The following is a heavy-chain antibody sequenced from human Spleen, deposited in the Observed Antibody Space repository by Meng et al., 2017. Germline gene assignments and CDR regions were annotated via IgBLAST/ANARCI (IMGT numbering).Heavy chain of an antibody. D-gene: IGHD3-22*01. V-gene: IGHV1-2*06. CDR3: ARVGYYYDSSGSLGFY. Sequence: ASVKVSCKPSGYNFPDYYIHWVRRAPGQGLEWMGRINPKSGDTHYAQKFQARVTMTGDTSISTAYMELRSLRSDDTAVYYCARVGYYYDSSGSLGFYWGQGTLVTVSS. CDR1: GYNFPDYY. CDR2: INPKSGDT. J-gene: IGHJ4*02.